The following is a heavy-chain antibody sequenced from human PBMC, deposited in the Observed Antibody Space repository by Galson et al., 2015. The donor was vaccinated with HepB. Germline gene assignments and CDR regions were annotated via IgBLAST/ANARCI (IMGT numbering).Heavy chain of an antibody. V-gene: IGHV3-7*03. CDR3: ARVEGRFLDLDYMDV. CDR2: IKQDGSEK. Sequence: SLRLSCAASGFTFSSYWMSWVRQAPGKGLEWVANIKQDGSEKYYVDSVKGRFTISRDNAKNSLYLQMSSLRAEDTAVYYCARVEGRFLDLDYMDVWGKGTTVTVSS. J-gene: IGHJ6*03. CDR1: GFTFSSYW. D-gene: IGHD3/OR15-3a*01.